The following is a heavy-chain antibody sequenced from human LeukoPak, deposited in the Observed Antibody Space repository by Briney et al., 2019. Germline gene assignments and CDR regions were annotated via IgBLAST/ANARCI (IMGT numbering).Heavy chain of an antibody. Sequence: PGGSLRLSCAASGFTFSSYAMSWVRQAPGKGLEWVSAISGSGGSTYYADSVKGRFTISRDNSKNTLYLQMNSLRAEDTAVYYCAEDPYGSGSFENWFDPWGQGTLVTVSS. J-gene: IGHJ5*02. V-gene: IGHV3-23*01. CDR3: AEDPYGSGSFENWFDP. CDR2: ISGSGGST. CDR1: GFTFSSYA. D-gene: IGHD3-10*01.